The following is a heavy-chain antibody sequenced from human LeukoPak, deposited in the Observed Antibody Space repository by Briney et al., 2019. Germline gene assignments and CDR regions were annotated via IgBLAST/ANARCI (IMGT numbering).Heavy chain of an antibody. V-gene: IGHV4-39*01. J-gene: IGHJ3*02. CDR2: IFYSGST. CDR3: ARNPSYGDPRSAFDI. CDR1: GGSISSSTYY. Sequence: SETLSLTCSVSGGSISSSTYYWGWIRQPPGKGLEWIGSIFYSGSTYYTPSLKSRVTISVDTSENQFSLKLSSVTAADTAVYYCARNPSYGDPRSAFDIWGQGTMVTVSS. D-gene: IGHD4-17*01.